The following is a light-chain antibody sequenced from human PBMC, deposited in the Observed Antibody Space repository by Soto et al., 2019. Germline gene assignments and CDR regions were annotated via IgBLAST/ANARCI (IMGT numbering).Light chain of an antibody. CDR2: DAS. CDR3: QQYNSYSPNT. J-gene: IGKJ2*01. Sequence: DIQMTQSPSTLSASVGDRVTITCRASQSISSWLAWYQQKPGKAPKLLIYDASSLESGVPSRFSGSGSGTEFPITISSLQPDDFATYYCQQYNSYSPNTFGQGTKLEIK. CDR1: QSISSW. V-gene: IGKV1-5*01.